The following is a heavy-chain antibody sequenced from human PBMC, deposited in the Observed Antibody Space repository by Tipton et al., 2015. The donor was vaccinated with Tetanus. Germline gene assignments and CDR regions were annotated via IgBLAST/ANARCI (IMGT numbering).Heavy chain of an antibody. Sequence: TLSLTCSVSGDSIRSEDYYWGWIRQSPGKGLEWLGYIYYSGSTYNNPSLKSRVSISLDASKNQFSLSLNSVTAADSATYYCARLTCSSLSCYYYYYYYLDVWGTGTAVAVSS. CDR1: GDSIRSEDYY. CDR3: ARLTCSSLSCYYYYYYYLDV. CDR2: IYYSGST. J-gene: IGHJ6*03. V-gene: IGHV4-30-4*01. D-gene: IGHD2-2*01.